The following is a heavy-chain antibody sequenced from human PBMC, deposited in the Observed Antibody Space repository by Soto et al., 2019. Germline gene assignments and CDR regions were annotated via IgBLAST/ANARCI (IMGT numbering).Heavy chain of an antibody. CDR3: ARDLYNWNDVAFDY. Sequence: SVKVGCKTSGYTWTRYYMHLVRQAPGQGLEWMGWINPNSGGTNYAQKFQGRFTMTRDTSISTAYMELSRLRSDDTAVYYCARDLYNWNDVAFDYWGQGTLVTVSA. V-gene: IGHV1-2*02. D-gene: IGHD1-20*01. CDR1: GYTWTRYY. J-gene: IGHJ4*02. CDR2: INPNSGGT.